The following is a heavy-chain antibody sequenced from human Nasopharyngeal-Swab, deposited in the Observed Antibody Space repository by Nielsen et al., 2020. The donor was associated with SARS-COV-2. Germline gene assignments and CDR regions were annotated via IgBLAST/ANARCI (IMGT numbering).Heavy chain of an antibody. Sequence: GGFLRLSCAASGFTFSSYGMHWVRQAPGKGLEWVAFIRYDGSNKYYADSVKGRFTISRDNSKNTLYLQMNSLRAEDTAVYYCAKDSMDTAMVYDYYYYMDVWGKGTTVTVSS. CDR3: AKDSMDTAMVYDYYYYMDV. CDR2: IRYDGSNK. CDR1: GFTFSSYG. V-gene: IGHV3-30*02. J-gene: IGHJ6*03. D-gene: IGHD5-18*01.